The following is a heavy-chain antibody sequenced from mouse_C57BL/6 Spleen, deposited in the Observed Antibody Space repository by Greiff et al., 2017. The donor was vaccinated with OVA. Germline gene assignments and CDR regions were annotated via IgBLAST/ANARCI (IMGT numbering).Heavy chain of an antibody. Sequence: VKLMESGPGLVAPSQSLSITCTVSGFSLTSYGVHWVRQPPGKGLEWLVVIWSDGSTTYNSALKSRLSISKDNSKSQVFLKMNSLQTDDTAMYYGARHGNYVPYYAMDYWGQGTSVTVSS. V-gene: IGHV2-6-1*01. CDR1: GFSLTSYG. CDR3: ARHGNYVPYYAMDY. CDR2: IWSDGST. D-gene: IGHD2-1*01. J-gene: IGHJ4*01.